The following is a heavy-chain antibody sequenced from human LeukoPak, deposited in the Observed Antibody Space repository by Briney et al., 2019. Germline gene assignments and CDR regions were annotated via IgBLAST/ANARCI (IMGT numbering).Heavy chain of an antibody. J-gene: IGHJ5*02. CDR3: ARAAAVTGAFRDNWFDP. CDR2: TSNDGRKE. V-gene: IGHV3-30*04. CDR1: GFTFSSYA. Sequence: PGGSLRLSCAASGFTFSSYAMHWVRQAPGKGLEWVAVTSNDGRKEIYADPVKGRFTVSRDNSKNTLFLQMNSLRDEDTAVYFCARAAAVTGAFRDNWFDPWGQGTLVTVSS. D-gene: IGHD6-19*01.